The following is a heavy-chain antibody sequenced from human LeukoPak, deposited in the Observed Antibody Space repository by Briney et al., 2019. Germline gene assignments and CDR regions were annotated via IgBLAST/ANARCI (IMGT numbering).Heavy chain of an antibody. CDR2: IYYSGST. J-gene: IGHJ4*02. CDR3: ASSVEDDYGDYVIDY. V-gene: IGHV4-39*01. D-gene: IGHD4-17*01. Sequence: SETLSLTCTVSGGSISSSSYYWGWIRQPPGKGLEWIGSIYYSGSTYYNPSLKSRVTISVDTSKNQFSLKLSPVTAADTAVYYCASSVEDDYGDYVIDYWGQGTLVTVSS. CDR1: GGSISSSSYY.